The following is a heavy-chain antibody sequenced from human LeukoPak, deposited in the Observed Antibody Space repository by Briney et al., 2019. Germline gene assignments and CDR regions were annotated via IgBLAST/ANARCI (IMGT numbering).Heavy chain of an antibody. V-gene: IGHV3-21*01. CDR1: GFTFSSYS. Sequence: GGSLRLSCAASGFTFSSYSMNWVRQAPGKGLEWVSSISSSSSYIYYADSVKGRFTISRDNAKNSLYLQMNSLRAEDTAVYYCARDSGRLLWFGELFFDAFDIWGQGTMVTVSS. J-gene: IGHJ3*02. CDR2: ISSSSSYI. CDR3: ARDSGRLLWFGELFFDAFDI. D-gene: IGHD3-10*01.